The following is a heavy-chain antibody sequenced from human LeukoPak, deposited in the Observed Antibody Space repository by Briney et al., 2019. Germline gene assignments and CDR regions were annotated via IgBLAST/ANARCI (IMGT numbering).Heavy chain of an antibody. Sequence: GGSLRLSCAASGFTFSNDWMHWVRQAPGKGLVWVSRINTDGSTTTYADSVKGRFTISRDNAKNTLYLQMISLRVEDTAVYYCARGRGGSYHYWGQGTLVTVSS. CDR3: ARGRGGSYHY. CDR1: GFTFSNDW. V-gene: IGHV3-74*01. CDR2: INTDGSTT. D-gene: IGHD1-26*01. J-gene: IGHJ4*02.